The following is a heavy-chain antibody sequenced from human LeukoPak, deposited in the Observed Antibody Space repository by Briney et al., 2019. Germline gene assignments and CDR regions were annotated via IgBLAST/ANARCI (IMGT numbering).Heavy chain of an antibody. CDR1: GFSFSNAW. V-gene: IGHV3-23*01. J-gene: IGHJ4*02. CDR3: AKERNYGGNPRSY. Sequence: GGSLRLSCAGSGFSFSNAWMNWVRQAPGKGLEWVSAISGSGGSTYYADSVKGRFTISRDNSKNTLYLQMNSLRAEDTAVYYCAKERNYGGNPRSYWGQGTLVTVSS. CDR2: ISGSGGST. D-gene: IGHD4-23*01.